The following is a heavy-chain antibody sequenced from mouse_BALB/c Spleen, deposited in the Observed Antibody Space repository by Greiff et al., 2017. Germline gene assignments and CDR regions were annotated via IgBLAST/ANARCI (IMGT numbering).Heavy chain of an antibody. V-gene: IGHV5-6-4*01. CDR3: TRVNWSYFDY. CDR1: GFTFSSYT. CDR2: ISSGGSYT. J-gene: IGHJ2*01. D-gene: IGHD4-1*01. Sequence: EVHLVESGGGLVKPGGSLKLSCAASGFTFSSYTMFWVRQTPEKRLEWVATISSGGSYTYYPDSVKGRFTISRDNAKNTLYLQMSSLKSEDTAMYYCTRVNWSYFDYWGQGTTLTVSS.